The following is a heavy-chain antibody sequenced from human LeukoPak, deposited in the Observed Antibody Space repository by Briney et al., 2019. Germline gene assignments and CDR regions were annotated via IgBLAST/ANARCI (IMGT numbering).Heavy chain of an antibody. CDR1: GYTFTSYG. D-gene: IGHD3-16*01. V-gene: IGHV1-18*01. CDR2: ISAYNGNT. Sequence: ASVKVSCKASGYTFTSYGISWVRQAPGQGLEWMGWISAYNGNTNYAQKLQGRVTMTTDTSTSTAYMELSSLRSEDTAVYYCARGKGAYYYYYMDVWGKGTTVTVSS. CDR3: ARGKGAYYYYYMDV. J-gene: IGHJ6*03.